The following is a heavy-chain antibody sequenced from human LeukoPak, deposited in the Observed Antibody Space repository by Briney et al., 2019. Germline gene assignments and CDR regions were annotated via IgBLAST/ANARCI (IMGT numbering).Heavy chain of an antibody. D-gene: IGHD5-12*01. CDR3: ARGGGYTPYYFDY. V-gene: IGHV4-30-4*01. CDR2: IYYSGST. J-gene: IGHJ4*02. Sequence: ASETLSRTCTVSGGSISSGDYYWSWIRQPPGKGLEWIGYIYYSGSTYYNPSLKSRVTISVDTSKNQFSLKLSSVTAADTAVYYCARGGGYTPYYFDYWGQGTLVTVSS. CDR1: GGSISSGDYY.